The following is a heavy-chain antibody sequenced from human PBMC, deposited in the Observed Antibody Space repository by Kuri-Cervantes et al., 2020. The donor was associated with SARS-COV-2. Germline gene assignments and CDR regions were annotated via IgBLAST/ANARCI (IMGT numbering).Heavy chain of an antibody. D-gene: IGHD2-2*01. Sequence: SQTLSLTCAVYGGSFSGYYWSWIRQPPGKGLEGIGEINHSGSPNYNPSLKSRVTISVDTSKNHFSLKLNSVTAADTAVYYCARGPRYCSSTSCYPLDAFDIWGQGTMVTVSS. J-gene: IGHJ3*02. V-gene: IGHV4-34*01. CDR1: GGSFSGYY. CDR3: ARGPRYCSSTSCYPLDAFDI. CDR2: INHSGSP.